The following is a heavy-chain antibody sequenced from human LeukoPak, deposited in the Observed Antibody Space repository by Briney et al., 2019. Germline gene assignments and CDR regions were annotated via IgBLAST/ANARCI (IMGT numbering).Heavy chain of an antibody. CDR2: IYYSGST. CDR1: GGSIISYY. J-gene: IGHJ6*03. CDR3: ARETSQKGAHYMDV. Sequence: SETLSLTCTVSGGSIISYYWSWIRQPPGKGLEWIGYIYYSGSTNYNPSLKSRVTISVDTSKNQFSLKLTSVTAADTAAYYCARETSQKGAHYMDVWGKGTTVTISS. V-gene: IGHV4-59*01. D-gene: IGHD3-16*01.